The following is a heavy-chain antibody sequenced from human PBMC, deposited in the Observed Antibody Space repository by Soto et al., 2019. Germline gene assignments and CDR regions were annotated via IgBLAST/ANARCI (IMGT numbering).Heavy chain of an antibody. D-gene: IGHD3-10*01. Sequence: ASVKVSCKASGYTFTSYGISWVRQAPGQGLEWMGWISAYNGNTNYAQKLQGRVTMTTDTSTSTAYMELRSLRSDDTAVYYCARDRGDYYGSGSYTGMDVWGQGTTVTVSS. CDR2: ISAYNGNT. J-gene: IGHJ6*02. CDR3: ARDRGDYYGSGSYTGMDV. V-gene: IGHV1-18*04. CDR1: GYTFTSYG.